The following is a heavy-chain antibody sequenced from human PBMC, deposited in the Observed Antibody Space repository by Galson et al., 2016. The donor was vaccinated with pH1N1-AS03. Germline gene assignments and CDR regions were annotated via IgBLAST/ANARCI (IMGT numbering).Heavy chain of an antibody. CDR1: GFALSTTGEG. J-gene: IGHJ4*02. CDR3: AHRRSWHCSSYRCYSGFDS. V-gene: IGHV2-5*02. CDR2: IYWDCDK. Sequence: PALVKPTQTLTLTCTFSGFALSTTGEGVGWVRQPPGKALEGLALIYWDCDKTYTPSLKSRLSITKGTSIYQVVLTMTNMDPVDTGTYYCAHRRSWHCSSYRCYSGFDSWGQGTPVTVSS. D-gene: IGHD2-15*01.